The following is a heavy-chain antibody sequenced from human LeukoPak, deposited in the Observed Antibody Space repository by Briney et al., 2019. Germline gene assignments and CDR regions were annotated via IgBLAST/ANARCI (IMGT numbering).Heavy chain of an antibody. D-gene: IGHD6-13*01. Sequence: PGGSLRLSCVVSGFTFSNYWMSWVRQAPGKGLEWVANIKQDGSETYYVDSVKGRFTISRDNAKNSLFLEMNSLAAEDTAVYYCARYISWWDVWGKGTTVTISS. CDR1: GFTFSNYW. CDR3: ARYISWWDV. CDR2: IKQDGSET. V-gene: IGHV3-7*01. J-gene: IGHJ6*04.